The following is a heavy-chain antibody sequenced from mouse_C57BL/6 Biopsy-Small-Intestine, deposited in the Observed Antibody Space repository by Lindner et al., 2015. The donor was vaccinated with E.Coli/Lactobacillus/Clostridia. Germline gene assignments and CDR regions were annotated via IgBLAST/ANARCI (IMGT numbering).Heavy chain of an antibody. CDR2: INPNTENA. D-gene: IGHD2-4*01. CDR3: ARDDYAYYFDY. Sequence: VQLQESGPELVKPGASVKISCKASGYSFTDYYIHWVKQSPEKSLEWIGEINPNTENATYNQKFKAKATFAVDKSSSTAYMQLRSLTSEDSSVYYCARDDYAYYFDYWGQGTTLTVSS. V-gene: IGHV1-42*01. J-gene: IGHJ2*01. CDR1: GYSFTDYY.